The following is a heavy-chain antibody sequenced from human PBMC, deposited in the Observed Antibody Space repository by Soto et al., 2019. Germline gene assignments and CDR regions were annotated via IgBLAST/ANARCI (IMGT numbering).Heavy chain of an antibody. J-gene: IGHJ6*02. CDR3: AREGEISSSSDYYYYYGMDV. CDR1: GYTFTGHY. D-gene: IGHD6-6*01. CDR2: INPNSGGT. V-gene: IGHV1-2*02. Sequence: ASVKVSCKASGYTFTGHYMHWVRQAPGQGLEWMGWINPNSGGTNYAQKFQGRVTMTRDTSISTAYMELSRLRSDDTAVYYCAREGEISSSSDYYYYYGMDVWGQGTTVTVSS.